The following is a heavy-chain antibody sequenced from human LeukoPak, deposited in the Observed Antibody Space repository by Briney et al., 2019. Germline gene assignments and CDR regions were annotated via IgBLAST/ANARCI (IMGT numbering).Heavy chain of an antibody. CDR1: GFTFSSYA. Sequence: GGSLRLSCAASGFTFSSYAMHWVRQAPGKGLEWVAVISYDGSNKYYADSVKGRFTISRDNSKNTLYLQMNSLRAEDTAVYYCAKDPISSGWYVRLRPLDYWGQGTLVTVSS. CDR2: ISYDGSNK. D-gene: IGHD6-19*01. J-gene: IGHJ4*02. V-gene: IGHV3-30-3*02. CDR3: AKDPISSGWYVRLRPLDY.